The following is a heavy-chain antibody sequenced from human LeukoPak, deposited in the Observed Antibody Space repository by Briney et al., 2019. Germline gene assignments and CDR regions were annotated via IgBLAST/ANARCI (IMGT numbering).Heavy chain of an antibody. CDR3: ARVYNWNHFDY. CDR1: GFTFSTYA. CDR2: ISGSGGCT. V-gene: IGHV3-23*01. D-gene: IGHD1-20*01. J-gene: IGHJ4*02. Sequence: GGSLRLSCADSGFTFSTYAMTWVRQAPRKGLEWVSTISGSGGCTFYADSVKGRFAISRDDSKNTLYLQMNSLRAEDTAVYYCARVYNWNHFDYWGQGTLVTVSS.